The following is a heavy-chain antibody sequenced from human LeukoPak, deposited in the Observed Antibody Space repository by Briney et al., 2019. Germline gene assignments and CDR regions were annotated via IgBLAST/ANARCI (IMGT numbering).Heavy chain of an antibody. CDR1: GYTFTSYD. J-gene: IGHJ5*02. Sequence: ASVKVSCKASGYTFTSYDINWVRQATGQGLEWMGWMNPNSGNTGYAQKFQGRVTMTRNTSISTAYMELSSLRSEDTAVYYCARARPLSSMIVVVIAKEYWFDPWGQGTLVTVSS. CDR3: ARARPLSSMIVVVIAKEYWFDP. V-gene: IGHV1-8*01. CDR2: MNPNSGNT. D-gene: IGHD3-22*01.